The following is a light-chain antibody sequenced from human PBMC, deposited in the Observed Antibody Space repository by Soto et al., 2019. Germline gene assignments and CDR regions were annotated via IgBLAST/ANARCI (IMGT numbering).Light chain of an antibody. Sequence: QSALTQPPSASGSPGQSVTISCTGTRSDVGGYNLVSWYQQHPGKVPKLILFEVNKRPSGVSGRFSGSKSGNTASLTISGLQAEDEADYYCCSFTSSNTHVFGTGTKLTVL. V-gene: IGLV2-23*02. CDR2: EVN. CDR1: RSDVGGYNL. J-gene: IGLJ1*01. CDR3: CSFTSSNTHV.